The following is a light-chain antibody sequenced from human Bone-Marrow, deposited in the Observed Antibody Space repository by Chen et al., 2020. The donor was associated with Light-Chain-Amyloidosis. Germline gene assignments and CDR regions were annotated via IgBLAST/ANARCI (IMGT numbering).Light chain of an antibody. Sequence: QSALTQPPSVSGSPGQSVTISCTGTSSDVGRYDRVSWYQQSPGPAPKVIIFEVNNRPSGVPDRFSGSKSGNAASLTISGLQAEDEGDYYCSSYTSISTLIFGGGTKLTVL. CDR1: SSDVGRYDR. V-gene: IGLV2-18*02. CDR2: EVN. J-gene: IGLJ2*01. CDR3: SSYTSISTLI.